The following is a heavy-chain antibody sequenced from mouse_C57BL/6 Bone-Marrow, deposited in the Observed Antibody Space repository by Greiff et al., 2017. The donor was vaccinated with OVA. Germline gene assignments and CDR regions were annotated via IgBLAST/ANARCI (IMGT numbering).Heavy chain of an antibody. V-gene: IGHV1-15*01. CDR2: IDPETGGT. Sequence: QVQLQQSGAELVRPGASVTLSCKASGYTFTDYEMHWVKQTPVHGLEWIGAIDPETGGTAYNQKFKGKAILTADNSSSTAYMELRSLTSEDSAVYYCTRWYYGSSFYAMDYWGQGTSVTVSS. D-gene: IGHD1-1*01. CDR1: GYTFTDYE. CDR3: TRWYYGSSFYAMDY. J-gene: IGHJ4*01.